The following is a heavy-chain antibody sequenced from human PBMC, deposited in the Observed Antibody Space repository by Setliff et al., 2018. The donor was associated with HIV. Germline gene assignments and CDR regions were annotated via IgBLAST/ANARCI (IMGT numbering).Heavy chain of an antibody. Sequence: GGSLRLSCAASRFTFSDYYMSWIRQAPGKGLEWVSYISSRGTTIYYAGSVKGRFTISRDNAKNSLYLQMNSLRAEDTAVYYCARVYGRGYFDTSGYFDYWGQGTLVTVSS. CDR1: RFTFSDYY. J-gene: IGHJ4*02. CDR3: ARVYGRGYFDTSGYFDY. D-gene: IGHD3-22*01. CDR2: ISSRGTTI. V-gene: IGHV3-11*01.